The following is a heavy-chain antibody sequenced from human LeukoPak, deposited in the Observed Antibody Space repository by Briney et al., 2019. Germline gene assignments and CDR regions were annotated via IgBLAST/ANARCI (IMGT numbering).Heavy chain of an antibody. CDR1: GFTFSSSW. V-gene: IGHV3-74*01. J-gene: IGHJ5*02. Sequence: PGGSLRLSCAASGFTFSSSWMHWVRQAPGKGLVWVSRISDDGSTTTYADSVQGRFTVSRDNAKNTLHLQMNSLRAEDTAVYYCARAYSRNRFDPWGQGTLVTVSS. D-gene: IGHD5-12*01. CDR2: ISDDGSTT. CDR3: ARAYSRNRFDP.